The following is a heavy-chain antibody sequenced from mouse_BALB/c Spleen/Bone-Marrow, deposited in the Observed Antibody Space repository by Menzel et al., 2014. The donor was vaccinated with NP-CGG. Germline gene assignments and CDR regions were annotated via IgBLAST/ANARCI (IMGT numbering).Heavy chain of an antibody. V-gene: IGHV5-6-5*01. Sequence: DVKLVESGGGLVKPGGSLKLSCAASGFTFNTYAMSWVRQTPEKRLEWVASIYSGGSTYYPDSVKGRFTISRDNARNILYLQMNSLRSEDTAMYYCARKYYGYWYFDVWGAGTTVTVSS. CDR2: IYSGGST. CDR3: ARKYYGYWYFDV. J-gene: IGHJ1*01. CDR1: GFTFNTYA. D-gene: IGHD1-1*01.